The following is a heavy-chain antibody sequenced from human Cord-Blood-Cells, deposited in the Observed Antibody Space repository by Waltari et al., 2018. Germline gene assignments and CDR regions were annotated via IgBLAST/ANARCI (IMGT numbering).Heavy chain of an antibody. CDR2: MNPNSCNT. D-gene: IGHD2-8*01. Sequence: QVQLVQSGAEVKKPGASVKVSCKASGYTFTSYDINWVRQATGQGLEWMGWMNPNSCNTGYAQKVQGRGTMTRNTSISTAYMELSSLRSEDTAVYYCARVDSYGYCTNCVCYDYWGQGTLVTVSS. V-gene: IGHV1-8*01. CDR3: ARVDSYGYCTNCVCYDY. J-gene: IGHJ4*02. CDR1: GYTFTSYD.